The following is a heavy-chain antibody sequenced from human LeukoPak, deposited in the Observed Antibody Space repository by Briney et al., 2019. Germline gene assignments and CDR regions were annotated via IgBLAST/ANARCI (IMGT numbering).Heavy chain of an antibody. V-gene: IGHV3-30-3*01. Sequence: AGSLRLSCAASGFTFSSYAMHWVRQAPGKGLEWVAVISYDGSNKYYAESVKGRFTISRDNSKNTLYLQMNSLRAEDTAVYYCASGPIVAATGYFDYWGQGTLVTVSS. CDR3: ASGPIVAATGYFDY. D-gene: IGHD1-26*01. J-gene: IGHJ4*02. CDR1: GFTFSSYA. CDR2: ISYDGSNK.